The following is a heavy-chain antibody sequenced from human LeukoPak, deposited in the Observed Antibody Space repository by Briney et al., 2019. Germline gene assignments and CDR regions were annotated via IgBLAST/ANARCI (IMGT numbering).Heavy chain of an antibody. D-gene: IGHD3-10*02. J-gene: IGHJ6*04. CDR3: AELGITMIGGV. V-gene: IGHV3-33*05. Sequence: PGGPLRLSCAASGFTFSSYGMHWVRQAPGKGLEWVAIISFDGSNTYYADSVKGRFTISRDNSKNTVYLQMNSLRAEDTAVYYCAELGITMIGGVWGKGTTVTISS. CDR1: GFTFSSYG. CDR2: ISFDGSNT.